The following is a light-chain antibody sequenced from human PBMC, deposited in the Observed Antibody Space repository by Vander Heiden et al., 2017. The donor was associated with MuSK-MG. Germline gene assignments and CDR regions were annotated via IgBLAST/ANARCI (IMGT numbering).Light chain of an antibody. CDR2: WAS. CDR1: QSVLYGSNSKNY. J-gene: IGKJ1*01. CDR3: QQDVSSPRT. V-gene: IGKV4-1*01. Sequence: DIVLTQSPDSLAVSLGERATINCKSSQSVLYGSNSKNYLAWYQQKPGQPPKLLIYWASTRESGVPDRFSGSGSGTDFTLTISSLQAEDVAVYYCQQDVSSPRTFGQGTKVEIK.